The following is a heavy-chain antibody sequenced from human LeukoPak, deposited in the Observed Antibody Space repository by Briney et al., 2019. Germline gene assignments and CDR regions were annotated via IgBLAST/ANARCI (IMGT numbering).Heavy chain of an antibody. Sequence: GGSLRLSCAASGFTFSSYSMNWVRQAPGRGLEWVSSISSSSSYIYYADSVKGRFTISRDNAKNSLYLQMNSLRAEDTAVYYCARDGSLLMTTVTTWLDYWGQGTLVTVSS. CDR3: ARDGSLLMTTVTTWLDY. D-gene: IGHD4-11*01. CDR2: ISSSSSYI. CDR1: GFTFSSYS. V-gene: IGHV3-21*01. J-gene: IGHJ4*02.